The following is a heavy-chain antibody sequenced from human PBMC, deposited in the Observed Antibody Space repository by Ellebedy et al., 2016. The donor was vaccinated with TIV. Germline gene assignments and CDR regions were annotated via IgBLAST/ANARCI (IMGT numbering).Heavy chain of an antibody. J-gene: IGHJ6*03. Sequence: GGSLRLXXVVSGSGFTFSTFGVHWVRQAPGKGLEWVANINQDGSEKNYVDSVKGRFTISRDNTENSLILQMNSLGVEDTAVYYCASRYCSIDRCYVASHAFMDVWGKGATVTVSS. CDR3: ASRYCSIDRCYVASHAFMDV. CDR1: GSGFTFSTFG. V-gene: IGHV3-7*01. CDR2: INQDGSEK. D-gene: IGHD2-2*01.